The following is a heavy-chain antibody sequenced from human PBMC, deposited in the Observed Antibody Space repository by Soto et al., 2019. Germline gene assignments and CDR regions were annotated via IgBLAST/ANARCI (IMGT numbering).Heavy chain of an antibody. J-gene: IGHJ6*02. V-gene: IGHV1-2*04. CDR1: GYTFTGFY. CDR2: INPNSGGT. Sequence: ASVKVSCKTSGYTFTGFYMHWVRQAPGQGLEWMGWINPNSGGTNYAQKFQGWVTMTRDTSIRTAYMELSRLRSDDTAVYYCARDSYDSSTYYGMDVWGQGTTVTVSS. D-gene: IGHD3-22*01. CDR3: ARDSYDSSTYYGMDV.